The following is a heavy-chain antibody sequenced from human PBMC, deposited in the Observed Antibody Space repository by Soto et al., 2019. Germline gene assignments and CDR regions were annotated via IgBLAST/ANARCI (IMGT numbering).Heavy chain of an antibody. D-gene: IGHD2-15*01. CDR2: ISYDGSNK. Sequence: QVQLVESGGGVVQPGRSLRLSCAASGFTFSSCGMHWVRQAPGKGLEWVAVISYDGSNKYYADSVKGRFTISRDNSKNTLYLQMNSLRAEDTAVYYCAKDLVVVAATVDYFDYWGQGTLVTVSS. CDR3: AKDLVVVAATVDYFDY. J-gene: IGHJ4*02. CDR1: GFTFSSCG. V-gene: IGHV3-30*18.